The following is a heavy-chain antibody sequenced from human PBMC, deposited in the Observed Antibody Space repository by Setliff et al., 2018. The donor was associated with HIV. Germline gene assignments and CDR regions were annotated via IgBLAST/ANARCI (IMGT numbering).Heavy chain of an antibody. CDR3: ARPLSTSYNFWGDALAI. Sequence: KPSETLSLTCNVSGASISNDNYYWGWIRQPPGKGLEWIASFHHSGSTSYNPSLRSRVTISVDTSKNLFSLKFISVTAADTAVYYCARPLSTSYNFWGDALAIWGQGTMVTVSS. V-gene: IGHV4-39*02. J-gene: IGHJ3*02. CDR1: GASISNDNYY. CDR2: FHHSGST. D-gene: IGHD3-3*01.